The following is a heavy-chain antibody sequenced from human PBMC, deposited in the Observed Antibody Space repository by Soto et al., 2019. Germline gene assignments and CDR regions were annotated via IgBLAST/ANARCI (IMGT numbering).Heavy chain of an antibody. CDR3: AKDNCISTSCYRLYNWFDP. D-gene: IGHD2-2*01. V-gene: IGHV3-30*18. CDR1: GFTFSSYG. CDR2: ISYVGSNK. Sequence: PGGSLRLSCAASGFTFSSYGMHWVRQAPGKGLEWVAVISYVGSNKYYADSVKGRFTISRDNSKNTLYLQMNNLRAEDTAVYYCAKDNCISTSCYRLYNWFDPWGQGTLVTVSS. J-gene: IGHJ5*02.